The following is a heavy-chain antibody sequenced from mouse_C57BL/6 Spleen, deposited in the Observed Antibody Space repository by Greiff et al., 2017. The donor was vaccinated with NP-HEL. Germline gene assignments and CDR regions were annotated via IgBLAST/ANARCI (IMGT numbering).Heavy chain of an antibody. CDR2: IDPEDGET. CDR1: GFNITDYY. D-gene: IGHD1-1*01. J-gene: IGHJ4*01. CDR3: ARALPTVAYYYAMDY. V-gene: IGHV14-2*01. Sequence: EVKLMESGAELVKPGASVKLSCTASGFNITDYYMHWVKQRTEQGLEWIGRIDPEDGETKYAPKFQGKATITADTSSNTAYLQLSSLTSEDTAVYYCARALPTVAYYYAMDYWGQGTSVTVSS.